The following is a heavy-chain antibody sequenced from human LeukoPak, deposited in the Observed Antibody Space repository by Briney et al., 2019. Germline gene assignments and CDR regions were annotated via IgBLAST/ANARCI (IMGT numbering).Heavy chain of an antibody. CDR1: GVSISSYY. CDR3: ARGDRREYFQH. CDR2: IYYSGST. V-gene: IGHV4-59*01. Sequence: SETLSLTCTVSGVSISSYYWSWLRQPPGKGLEWIGYIYYSGSTNYNPSLKSRVTISVDTSKNQFSLKLSSVTAADTAVYYCARGDRREYFQHWGQGTLVTVSS. J-gene: IGHJ1*01.